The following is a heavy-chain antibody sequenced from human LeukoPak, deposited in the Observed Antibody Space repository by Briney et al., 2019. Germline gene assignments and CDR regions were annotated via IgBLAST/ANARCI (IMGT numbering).Heavy chain of an antibody. V-gene: IGHV3-20*04. CDR2: INWNGGST. J-gene: IGHJ4*02. Sequence: GGSLRLSCAASGFTLDDYGMSWVRQARGKGLEWVSGINWNGGSTGYTDSVKGRFTISRDTAKNSAYLQMNSLRAEDTALYYCARLSGPGSGWTTLDYWGQGTLVTVSS. D-gene: IGHD6-19*01. CDR3: ARLSGPGSGWTTLDY. CDR1: GFTLDDYG.